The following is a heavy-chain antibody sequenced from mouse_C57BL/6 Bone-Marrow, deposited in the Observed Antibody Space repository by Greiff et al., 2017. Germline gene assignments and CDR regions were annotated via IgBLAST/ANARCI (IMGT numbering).Heavy chain of an antibody. J-gene: IGHJ1*03. Sequence: VQLQQPGAELVKPGASVKMSCKASGYTFTSYWITWVKQRPGQGLEWIGDIYPGSGSTNYNEKFKSKATLTVDTSSSTAYMQLSSLTSEDSAVYYCARNYYEDDGWYFEVWGTGTTVTGSS. CDR1: GYTFTSYW. D-gene: IGHD2-4*01. CDR2: IYPGSGST. V-gene: IGHV1-55*01. CDR3: ARNYYEDDGWYFEV.